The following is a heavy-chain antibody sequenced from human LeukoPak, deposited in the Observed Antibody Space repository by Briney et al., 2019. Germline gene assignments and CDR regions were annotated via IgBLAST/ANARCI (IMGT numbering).Heavy chain of an antibody. CDR2: IYYSGST. V-gene: IGHV4-30-4*01. J-gene: IGHJ4*02. CDR1: GGSISSGDYY. CDR3: ARGVERFLEWLSFYYSDY. D-gene: IGHD3-3*01. Sequence: PSETLSLTCTVSGGSISSGDYYWSWIRQPPGKGLEWIGYIYYSGSTYYNPSLKSRVTISVDTSKNQFSLKLSSVTAADTAVYYCARGVERFLEWLSFYYSDYWGQGTLVTVSS.